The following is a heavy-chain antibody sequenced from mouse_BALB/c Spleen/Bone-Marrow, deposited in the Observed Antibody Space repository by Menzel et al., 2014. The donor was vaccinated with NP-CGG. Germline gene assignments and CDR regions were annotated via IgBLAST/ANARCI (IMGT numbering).Heavy chain of an antibody. J-gene: IGHJ4*01. V-gene: IGHV5-12*02. CDR1: GFTFSDYY. Sequence: DVHLVESGGGLVQPGGSLKLSCATSGFTFSDYYMYWVRQTPEKRLEWVAYISYGGGSTYYPDTVKGRFTISRDNAKNTLYLQMSRLKSEDTAMYYCARGGIYYGMDYWGQGTSVTVSS. CDR2: ISYGGGST. CDR3: ARGGIYYGMDY.